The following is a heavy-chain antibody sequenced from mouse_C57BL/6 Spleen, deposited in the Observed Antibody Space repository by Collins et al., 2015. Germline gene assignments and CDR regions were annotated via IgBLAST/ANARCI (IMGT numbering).Heavy chain of an antibody. V-gene: IGHV1-7*01. CDR3: ARAYYRYDNYYYAMDY. J-gene: IGHJ4*01. Sequence: QVQLQQSGAELAKPGASVKMSCKASGYTFTSYWMHWVKQRPGQGLEWIGYINPSTGYTEYNQKFKDKATLTADKSSSTAYMQLSSLTSGDSAVYYCARAYYRYDNYYYAMDYWGQGTSVTVSS. CDR1: GYTFTSYW. CDR2: INPSTGYT. D-gene: IGHD2-14*01.